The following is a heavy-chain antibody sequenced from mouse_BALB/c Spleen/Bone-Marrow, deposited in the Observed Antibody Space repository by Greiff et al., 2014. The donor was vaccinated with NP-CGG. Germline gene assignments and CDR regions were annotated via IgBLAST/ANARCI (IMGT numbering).Heavy chain of an antibody. V-gene: IGHV14-3*02. Sequence: EVQLQQSGAELVKPGAPVKLSCTASGFNIKDSYLHWVKQRPEQGLDWIGRIDPAKGNTNYDPKFQGKATITADTSSNTAYLQLSSLTSEDTAVYFCARNYPFAYWGQGTLVTVSA. CDR3: ARNYPFAY. D-gene: IGHD2-1*01. J-gene: IGHJ3*01. CDR2: IDPAKGNT. CDR1: GFNIKDSY.